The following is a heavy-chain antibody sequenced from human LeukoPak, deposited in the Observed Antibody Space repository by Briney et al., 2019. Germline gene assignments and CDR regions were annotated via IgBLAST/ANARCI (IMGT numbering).Heavy chain of an antibody. CDR2: IRYDGSNK. CDR3: ARDPGYSGYDRYFDY. J-gene: IGHJ4*02. CDR1: GFTFSSYG. Sequence: SGGSLRLSCAASGFTFSSYGMHWVRQAPGKGLEWVAFIRYDGSNKYYADSVKGRFTISRDNSKNTLYLHVNSLRPEDTAVYYCARDPGYSGYDRYFDYWGQGTLVTVSS. D-gene: IGHD5-12*01. V-gene: IGHV3-30*02.